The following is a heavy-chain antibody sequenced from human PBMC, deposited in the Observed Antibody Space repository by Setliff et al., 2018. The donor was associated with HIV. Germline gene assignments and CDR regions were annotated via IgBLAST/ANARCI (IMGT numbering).Heavy chain of an antibody. CDR2: IKQDGRDK. J-gene: IGHJ4*02. Sequence: GGSLRLSCAASGFTFSSYWMNWVRQSPGKGLEWVASIKQDGRDKKYVDSVKGRFTISRDNAMNSLYLQMNNLRAEDTAVYYCARPLMQDWGRVFDFWGQGTLVTVSS. V-gene: IGHV3-7*01. D-gene: IGHD3-16*01. CDR1: GFTFSSYW. CDR3: ARPLMQDWGRVFDF.